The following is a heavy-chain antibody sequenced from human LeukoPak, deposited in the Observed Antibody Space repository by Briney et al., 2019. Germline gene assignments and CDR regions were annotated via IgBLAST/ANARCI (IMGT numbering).Heavy chain of an antibody. V-gene: IGHV4-59*11. D-gene: IGHD1-26*01. CDR3: AREDSGSYRD. CDR2: IYYSGST. J-gene: IGHJ4*02. CDR1: GGSISSHY. Sequence: SETLSLTCTVPGGSISSHYWSWIRQPPGKGLEWIGYIYYSGSTNYNPSLKSRVTISVDTSKNQFSLKLSSVTAADTAVYYCAREDSGSYRDWGQGTLVTVSS.